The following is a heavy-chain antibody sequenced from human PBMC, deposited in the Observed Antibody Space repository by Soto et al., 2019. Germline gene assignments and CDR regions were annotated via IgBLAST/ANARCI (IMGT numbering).Heavy chain of an antibody. J-gene: IGHJ4*02. CDR2: ISGYNGNR. V-gene: IGHV1-18*01. CDR1: GYTFTTYG. D-gene: IGHD3-16*01. Sequence: QVQLVQSGAEVKKPGASVKVSCKASGYTFTTYGISWMRQAPGQGLEWMGWISGYNGNRNYAQNPQGRVTVTTDTPTSTAYMELRNLRSDDTAVYYCAREVEARGGEYDYWGQGTLVIVSS. CDR3: AREVEARGGEYDY.